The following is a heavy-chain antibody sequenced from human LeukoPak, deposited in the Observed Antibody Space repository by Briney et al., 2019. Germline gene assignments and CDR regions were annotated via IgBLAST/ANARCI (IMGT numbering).Heavy chain of an antibody. Sequence: GASVKVSCKTSGYTFTGYYIHWVRQAPGQGLEWMGWINPNSGGTNYAQKFQGRVTMTRDTSISTAYMELSRLRSDDTAVYYCARTYYESSGHDYSGQGTLVTVSS. V-gene: IGHV1-2*02. D-gene: IGHD3-22*01. J-gene: IGHJ4*02. CDR3: ARTYYESSGHDY. CDR1: GYTFTGYY. CDR2: INPNSGGT.